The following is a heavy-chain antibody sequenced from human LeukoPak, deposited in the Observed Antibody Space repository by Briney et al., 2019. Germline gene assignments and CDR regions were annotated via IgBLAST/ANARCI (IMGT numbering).Heavy chain of an antibody. D-gene: IGHD5-18*01. J-gene: IGHJ4*02. CDR3: ARGSHTAMGKH. CDR2: ISSSGRAI. V-gene: IGHV3-11*01. CDR1: GFTFSNYY. Sequence: PGGSLRLSCAASGFTFSNYYLSWIRQAPGKGLEWVSDISSSGRAIYYADSVKGRFAISRDNAKNSLYLQMNSLRVGDTAVYYCARGSHTAMGKHWGQGTLVTVSS.